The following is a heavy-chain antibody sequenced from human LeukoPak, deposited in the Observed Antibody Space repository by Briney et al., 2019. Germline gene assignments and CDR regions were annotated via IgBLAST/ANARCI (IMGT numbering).Heavy chain of an antibody. CDR3: ARPRGCGSARCNNFDY. V-gene: IGHV3-7*01. J-gene: IGHJ4*02. CDR2: IKEDGREK. CDR1: GFTIRNQW. D-gene: IGHD2-2*01. Sequence: GGSLRLFCEVSGFTIRNQWMSWVRQAPGKGREWVANIKEDGREKYYVDSVKGRFTISRDNTKKSLYLQLNSLRPEDSAVYYCARPRGCGSARCNNFDYWGQGTLVTVSS.